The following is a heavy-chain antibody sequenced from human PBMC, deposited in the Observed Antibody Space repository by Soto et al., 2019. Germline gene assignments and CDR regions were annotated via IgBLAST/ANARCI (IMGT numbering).Heavy chain of an antibody. CDR2: IHHSGST. CDR1: GLSISSDYW. V-gene: IGHV4-4*02. CDR3: ARDQGSHPGD. D-gene: IGHD6-13*01. Sequence: QVQLQESGPGLVRPSGTVSLTCAVSGLSISSDYWWSWVRQPPGKGLEWIGEIHHSGSTNYNPPLKSRVTMSVVPSKDLFSLTLNSVTAADTAFYYCARDQGSHPGDWGQGTLVSVSS. J-gene: IGHJ4*02.